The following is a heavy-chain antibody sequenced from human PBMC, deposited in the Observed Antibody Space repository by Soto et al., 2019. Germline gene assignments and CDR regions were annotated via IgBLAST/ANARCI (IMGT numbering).Heavy chain of an antibody. D-gene: IGHD3-10*01. V-gene: IGHV3-30-3*01. CDR1: GFTFSSYA. J-gene: IGHJ6*02. CDR2: ISYDGSNK. Sequence: GGSLRLSCAASGFTFSSYAMHWVRQAPGKGLEWVAVISYDGSNKYYADSVKGRFTISRDNSKNTLYLQMNSLRAEDTAVYYCASEEVVGTMVRGSTPSSLDYYGMDVWGQGTTVTVSS. CDR3: ASEEVVGTMVRGSTPSSLDYYGMDV.